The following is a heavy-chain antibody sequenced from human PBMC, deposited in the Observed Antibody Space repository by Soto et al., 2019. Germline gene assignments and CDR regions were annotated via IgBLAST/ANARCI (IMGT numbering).Heavy chain of an antibody. D-gene: IGHD1-26*01. CDR2: INPNSGGT. CDR1: GYTFTGYY. CDR3: ARVRLSGGGSDQRRYYYYGMDV. V-gene: IGHV1-2*04. J-gene: IGHJ6*02. Sequence: QVQLVQSGAEVKKPGASVKVSCKASGYTFTGYYMHWVRQAPGQGLEWMGWINPNSGGTNYAQTFQGCVTMTRDTSISTAYMELSRLRSDDTAVYYCARVRLSGGGSDQRRYYYYGMDVWGQGTTVTVSS.